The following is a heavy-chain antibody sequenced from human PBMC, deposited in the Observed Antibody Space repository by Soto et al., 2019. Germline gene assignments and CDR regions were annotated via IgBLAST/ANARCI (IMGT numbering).Heavy chain of an antibody. V-gene: IGHV1-18*01. Sequence: ASVKVSCKASGYTFTSYGISWVRQAPGQGLEWMGWISAYNGNTNYAQKLQGRVTMTTDTSTSTSYMELRSLRSDDTAVXXCARGYCSGGSCYSARVFNCFDPWGQGTLVTVSS. D-gene: IGHD2-15*01. J-gene: IGHJ5*01. CDR3: ARGYCSGGSCYSARVFNCFDP. CDR2: ISAYNGNT. CDR1: GYTFTSYG.